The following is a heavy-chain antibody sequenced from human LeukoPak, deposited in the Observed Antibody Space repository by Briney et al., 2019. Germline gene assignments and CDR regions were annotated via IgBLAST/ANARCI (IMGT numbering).Heavy chain of an antibody. CDR1: GYTFTGYY. D-gene: IGHD3-10*01. Sequence: GASVKVSCKASGYTFTGYYMHWVRQAPGKGLEWMGRINPNSGGTNYAQKFQGRVTMTRDTSISTAYMELSRLRSDDTAVYYCAKEGRGWFGELSPSYYYYYMDVWGKGTTVTVSS. CDR2: INPNSGGT. J-gene: IGHJ6*03. V-gene: IGHV1-2*06. CDR3: AKEGRGWFGELSPSYYYYYMDV.